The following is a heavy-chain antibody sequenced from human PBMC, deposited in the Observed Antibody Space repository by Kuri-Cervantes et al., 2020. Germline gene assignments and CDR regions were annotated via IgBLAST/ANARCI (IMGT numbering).Heavy chain of an antibody. Sequence: SETLSLTCTVSGGSISSSSYYWGWIRQPPGKGLEWIGSIYYSGSTYYNPSLKSRVTISVDTSKKQFSLKLSSVTAADTAVYYCARGGGGLLPDNWFDPWGQGTLVTVSS. CDR2: IYYSGST. D-gene: IGHD3-10*01. J-gene: IGHJ5*02. V-gene: IGHV4-39*07. CDR1: GGSISSSSYY. CDR3: ARGGGGLLPDNWFDP.